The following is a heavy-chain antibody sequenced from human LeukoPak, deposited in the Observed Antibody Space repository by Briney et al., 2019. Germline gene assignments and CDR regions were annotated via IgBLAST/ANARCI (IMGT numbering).Heavy chain of an antibody. J-gene: IGHJ6*02. V-gene: IGHV1-2*02. CDR3: ARTEYYYGSGSLPNGMDV. Sequence: ASVTVSFTASGYTFTSYYMHWVRQAPGQGLEWMGIINPSGGSTNYAQKFQGRVTMTRDTSISTAYMELSRLRSDDTAVYYCARTEYYYGSGSLPNGMDVWGQGTTVTVSS. D-gene: IGHD3-10*01. CDR1: GYTFTSYY. CDR2: INPSGGST.